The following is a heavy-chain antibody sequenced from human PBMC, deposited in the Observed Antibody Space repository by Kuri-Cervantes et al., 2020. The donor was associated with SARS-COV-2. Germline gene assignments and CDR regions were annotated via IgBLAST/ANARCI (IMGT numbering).Heavy chain of an antibody. D-gene: IGHD5-24*01. CDR3: AKTSGYNYYIAY. J-gene: IGHJ4*02. CDR2: MSGSGAST. CDR1: GFSFSSNV. Sequence: GESLKISCASSGFSFSSNVMAWGRQAPGKGLEWGSTMSGSGASTHYADSVKGGFTISKDNSKNMLYLQRYSMRAEDTAVYYCAKTSGYNYYIAYWGQGSLVTVSS. V-gene: IGHV3-23*01.